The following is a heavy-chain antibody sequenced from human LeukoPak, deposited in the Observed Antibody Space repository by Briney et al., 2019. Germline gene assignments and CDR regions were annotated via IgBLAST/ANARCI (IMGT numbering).Heavy chain of an antibody. Sequence: PGGSLRLSCTASGFTFNSYAMHWVRQAPGKGVEWVAVTSYDGSIEFYADSVRGRFTISRANAKSTVYLQMNSLSGEDAAIYYCARSIAARHHMDFWGKGTTVIVSS. J-gene: IGHJ6*03. CDR2: TSYDGSIE. CDR1: GFTFNSYA. CDR3: ARSIAARHHMDF. D-gene: IGHD6-6*01. V-gene: IGHV3-30*14.